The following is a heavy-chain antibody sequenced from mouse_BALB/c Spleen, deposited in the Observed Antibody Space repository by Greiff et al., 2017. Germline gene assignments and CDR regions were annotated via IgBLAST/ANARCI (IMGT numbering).Heavy chain of an antibody. CDR1: GYSITSDYA. V-gene: IGHV3-2*02. CDR3: ARSTVVATDWYFDV. D-gene: IGHD1-1*01. CDR2: ISYSGST. J-gene: IGHJ1*01. Sequence: VQLQQSGPGLVKPSQSLSLTCTVTGYSITSDYAWNWIRQFPGNKLEWMGYISYSGSTSYNPSLKSRISITRDTSKNQFFLQLNSVTTEDTATYYCARSTVVATDWYFDVWGAGTTVTVSS.